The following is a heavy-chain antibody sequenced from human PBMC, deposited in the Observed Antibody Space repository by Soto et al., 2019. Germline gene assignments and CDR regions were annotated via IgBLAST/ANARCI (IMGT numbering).Heavy chain of an antibody. J-gene: IGHJ6*02. CDR2: ISGSGGSI. D-gene: IGHD1-1*01. Sequence: EVQLLESGGGLVQPGGSLRLSCAASGFTFSTYAMNWVRQAPGNGLEWVSAISGSGGSIHYADSVKGRFTISRDNSKNTLDLQMNSLRDEDTSVYHCVKGYWKGDVWGQGTKVTVSS. V-gene: IGHV3-23*01. CDR1: GFTFSTYA. CDR3: VKGYWKGDV.